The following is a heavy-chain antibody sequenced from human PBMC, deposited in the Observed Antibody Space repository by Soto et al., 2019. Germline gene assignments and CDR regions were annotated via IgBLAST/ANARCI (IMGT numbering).Heavy chain of an antibody. D-gene: IGHD3-22*01. CDR3: ARTYYYDSSGHYDLWYFDY. V-gene: IGHV4-31*03. CDR2: IYYSGST. CDR1: GGSISSGGYY. Sequence: SETLSLTCTVSGGSISSGGYYWSWMGQHPGKGLEWIGYIYYSGSTYYNPSLKSRVTISVDTSKNQFSLKLSSVTAADTAVYYCARTYYYDSSGHYDLWYFDYWGQGTLVTVSS. J-gene: IGHJ4*02.